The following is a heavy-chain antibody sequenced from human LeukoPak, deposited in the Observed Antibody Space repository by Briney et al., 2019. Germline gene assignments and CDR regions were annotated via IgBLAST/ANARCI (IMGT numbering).Heavy chain of an antibody. CDR2: ISYDGSNK. V-gene: IGHV3-30*03. J-gene: IGHJ4*02. CDR3: ARSLDGVYDSSGYGRDY. CDR1: GFTFSSYA. D-gene: IGHD3-22*01. Sequence: GGSLRLSCAASGFTFSSYAMSWVRQAPGKGLEWVAVISYDGSNKYYADSVKGRFTISRDNSKNTLYLQMNSLRAEDTAVYYCARSLDGVYDSSGYGRDYWGQGTLVTVSS.